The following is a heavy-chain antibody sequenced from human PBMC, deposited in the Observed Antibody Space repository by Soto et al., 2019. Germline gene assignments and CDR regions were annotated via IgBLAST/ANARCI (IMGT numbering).Heavy chain of an antibody. D-gene: IGHD3-10*01. Sequence: SQTLSLTCVISGDSVSSNNAAWNWIRQSPSRGLEWLGRTYYRSKWYNDYAVSVKSRIDINPDTSKNQFSLQLNSVSPEDTAMYYCARESYGSGSYDGMDVWGQGNTVTVSS. CDR1: GDSVSSNNAA. V-gene: IGHV6-1*01. J-gene: IGHJ6*02. CDR3: ARESYGSGSYDGMDV. CDR2: TYYRSKWYN.